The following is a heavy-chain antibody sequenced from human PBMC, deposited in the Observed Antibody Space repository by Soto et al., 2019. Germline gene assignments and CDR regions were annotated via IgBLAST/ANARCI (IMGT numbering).Heavy chain of an antibody. J-gene: IGHJ4*02. CDR3: AKEPRFRNFPYYFDY. CDR2: TYYRSKWYN. V-gene: IGHV6-1*01. D-gene: IGHD3-10*01. CDR1: GDSVSSNSAA. Sequence: SQTLSLTCAISGDSVSSNSAAWNWIRQSPSRGLEWLGRTYYRSKWYNDYAVSVKSRITINPDTSKNQFSLQLNSVTPEGTAVYYCAKEPRFRNFPYYFDYWGQGTLVTVSS.